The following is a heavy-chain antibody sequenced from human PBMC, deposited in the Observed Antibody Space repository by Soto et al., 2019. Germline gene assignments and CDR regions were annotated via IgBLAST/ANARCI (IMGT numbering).Heavy chain of an antibody. V-gene: IGHV3-23*01. D-gene: IGHD3-22*01. J-gene: IGHJ4*02. CDR3: AKGRCYYDSSGYYYDY. CDR1: GFTFSSYA. CDR2: ISGSGGST. Sequence: GGSLRLSCAASGFTFSSYAMSWVRQAPGKGLEWVSAISGSGGSTYYADSVKGPFTMSRDNSKNTLYLQMNSLRAEDTAVYYCAKGRCYYDSSGYYYDYWGQGTLVTVSS.